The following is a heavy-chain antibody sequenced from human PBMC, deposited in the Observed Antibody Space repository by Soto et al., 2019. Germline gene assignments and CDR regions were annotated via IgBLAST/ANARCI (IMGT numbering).Heavy chain of an antibody. CDR3: AREGDGDGYNSGWFDP. CDR2: ISSSSRTI. D-gene: IGHD5-12*01. V-gene: IGHV3-48*01. J-gene: IGHJ5*02. CDR1: GFTFSSYS. Sequence: GGSLRLSCAASGFTFSSYSMNWVRQAPGKGLEWVSYISSSSRTIYCADSVKGRFTISRDNAKNSLYLQMNSLRAEDTAVYYCAREGDGDGYNSGWFDPWGQGTLVTV.